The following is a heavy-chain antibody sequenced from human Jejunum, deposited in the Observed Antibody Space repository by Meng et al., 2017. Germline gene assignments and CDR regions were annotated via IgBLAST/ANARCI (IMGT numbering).Heavy chain of an antibody. Sequence: GGSLRLSCAASGFTFDDYAMHWVRQAPGKGLEWVSLITWDGGRTYYADSVKGRFTISRDNSKNSLYLQMNSLITEDTALYYCAKGLSSSSWSFDYWGQEPLVTVSS. CDR3: AKGLSSSSWSFDY. CDR2: ITWDGGRT. CDR1: GFTFDDYA. J-gene: IGHJ4*02. V-gene: IGHV3-43*01. D-gene: IGHD6-13*01.